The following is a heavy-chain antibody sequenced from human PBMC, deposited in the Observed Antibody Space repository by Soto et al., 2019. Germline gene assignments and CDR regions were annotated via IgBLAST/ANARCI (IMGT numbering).Heavy chain of an antibody. CDR1: GFTFISHT. Sequence: EVHLVESGGGLVKPGGSLRLSCAASGFTFISHTMNWVRQSPGKGLEWVSYISSSSSYIYYADSVKGRFTISRDNAKNSLYLQMNSRRAEDTAVYYCARQGATNTYDYWGQGTLVTVSS. CDR3: ARQGATNTYDY. V-gene: IGHV3-21*01. CDR2: ISSSSSYI. J-gene: IGHJ4*02.